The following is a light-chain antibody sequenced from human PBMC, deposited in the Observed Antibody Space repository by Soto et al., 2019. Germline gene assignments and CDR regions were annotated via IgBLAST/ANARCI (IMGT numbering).Light chain of an antibody. CDR1: QSISNY. CDR3: QQSYGTPLT. J-gene: IGKJ4*01. Sequence: DMVMTQSPSSLSASVGDRVTITCRASQSISNYLKWYQHKPGKVPKLLIYAASSLQSGVPTRFSGSGSGTDFTLTINSLQPEDFATYYCQQSYGTPLTFGGGTKIEIK. CDR2: AAS. V-gene: IGKV1-39*01.